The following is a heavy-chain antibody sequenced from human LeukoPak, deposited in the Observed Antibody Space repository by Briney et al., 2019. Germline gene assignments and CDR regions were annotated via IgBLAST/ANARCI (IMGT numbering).Heavy chain of an antibody. CDR1: GGSVSSGLNK. D-gene: IGHD2-15*01. Sequence: PSETLSLTCTVSGGSVSSGLNKWSWIRQPPGKGLEWIGDSSYSGSATYNPSLRSRVTISVDMSTNQFSLTLGSVTAADTAVYYCATETECSGGTCYSYGWFDPWGQGTQVIVSS. V-gene: IGHV4-61*01. J-gene: IGHJ5*02. CDR2: SSYSGSA. CDR3: ATETECSGGTCYSYGWFDP.